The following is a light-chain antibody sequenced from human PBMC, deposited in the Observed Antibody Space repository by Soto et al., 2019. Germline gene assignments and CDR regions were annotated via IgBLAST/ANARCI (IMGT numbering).Light chain of an antibody. J-gene: IGKJ2*01. CDR2: EVS. CDR3: VQATQYPHT. V-gene: IGKV2-24*01. Sequence: DLVMTQTPLSSTVTLGQPASISCRSSQSLVHVDGNTYLSWLQQRPGQPPRLLTYEVSQRFSGVPDRFSGSGAGTDFTLKISRVEAEDVGIYYCVQATQYPHTFGQGTKLEI. CDR1: QSLVHVDGNTY.